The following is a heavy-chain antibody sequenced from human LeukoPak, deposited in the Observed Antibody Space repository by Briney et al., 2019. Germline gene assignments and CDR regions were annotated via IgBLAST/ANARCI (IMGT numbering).Heavy chain of an antibody. CDR3: ARSPYYDILTGYSPGTYYYYYMDV. J-gene: IGHJ6*03. V-gene: IGHV1-2*02. D-gene: IGHD3-9*01. CDR2: INPNSGGT. Sequence: ASVKVSCKASGYTFTGYYMHWVRQAPGQGLEWMGWINPNSGGTNYAQKFQGRVTMTTDTSTSTAYMELRSLRSDDTAVYYCARSPYYDILTGYSPGTYYYYYMDVWGKGTTVTISS. CDR1: GYTFTGYY.